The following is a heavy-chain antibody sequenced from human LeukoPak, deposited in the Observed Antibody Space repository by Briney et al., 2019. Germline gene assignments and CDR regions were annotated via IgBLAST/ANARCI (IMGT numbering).Heavy chain of an antibody. CDR3: AREDYDSSLAFDY. D-gene: IGHD3-22*01. J-gene: IGHJ4*02. CDR1: GVTFSSYG. CDR2: ISYDGSNK. V-gene: IGHV3-30*05. Sequence: GGSLRLSCAASGVTFSSYGMHWVRQAPGKGLEWVAVISYDGSNKYYADSVKGRFTISRDNSKNTLYLQMNSLRAEDTAVYYCAREDYDSSLAFDYWGQGTLVTVSS.